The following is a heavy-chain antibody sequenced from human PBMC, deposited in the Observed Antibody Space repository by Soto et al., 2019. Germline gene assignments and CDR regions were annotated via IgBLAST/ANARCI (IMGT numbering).Heavy chain of an antibody. J-gene: IGHJ6*03. Sequence: SQTLSLTCAISGDSVSSNSAAWNWIRQSPSRGLEWLGRTYYRSKWYNDYAVSVKSRITINPDTSKNQFSLQPNSVTPEDTAVYYCARGEGVSNYDFWSGYYFDYYYMDVWGKGTTVTVSS. D-gene: IGHD3-3*01. CDR3: ARGEGVSNYDFWSGYYFDYYYMDV. CDR2: TYYRSKWYN. CDR1: GDSVSSNSAA. V-gene: IGHV6-1*01.